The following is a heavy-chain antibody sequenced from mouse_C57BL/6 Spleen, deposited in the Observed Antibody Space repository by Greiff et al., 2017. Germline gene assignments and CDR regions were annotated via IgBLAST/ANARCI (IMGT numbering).Heavy chain of an antibody. Sequence: QVQLQQPGAELVKPGASVKLSCKASGYTFTSYWMHWVKQRPGRGLEWIGRIDPNSGGTKYNEKFKSKATLTVDKPSSTAYMQLSSLTSEDSAVYYCARSFTTVVANPSYYYAMDYWGQGTSVTVSS. D-gene: IGHD1-1*01. CDR1: GYTFTSYW. V-gene: IGHV1-72*01. J-gene: IGHJ4*01. CDR3: ARSFTTVVANPSYYYAMDY. CDR2: IDPNSGGT.